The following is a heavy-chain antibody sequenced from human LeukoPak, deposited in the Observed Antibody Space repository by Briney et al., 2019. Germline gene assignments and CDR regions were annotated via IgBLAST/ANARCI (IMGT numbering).Heavy chain of an antibody. CDR3: ARDIREHDY. J-gene: IGHJ4*02. V-gene: IGHV3-74*01. Sequence: PGGSLRLSCVGSGVTLRGYWMYWVRHPPGKGLMWVSRINFDGSEVTYADSVKGRFTVSRDNAKNTLYLQMGSLRVEDTAVYYCARDIREHDYWGQGTLVTVSS. CDR2: INFDGSEV. CDR1: GVTLRGYW. D-gene: IGHD1/OR15-1a*01.